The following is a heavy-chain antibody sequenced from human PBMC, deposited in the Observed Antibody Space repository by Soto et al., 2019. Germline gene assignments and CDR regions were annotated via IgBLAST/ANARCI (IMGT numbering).Heavy chain of an antibody. CDR3: AREVRAARPNAFHI. CDR1: GGSFSGYY. V-gene: IGHV4-34*01. D-gene: IGHD6-6*01. J-gene: IGHJ3*02. CDR2: INHSGST. Sequence: SETLSLTCAVYGGSFSGYYWSWIRQPPGKGLEWIGEINHSGSTNYNPSLKSRVTISVDTSKNKFSLKLSSVTAADTAVYYCAREVRAARPNAFHIWGQGPMGTV.